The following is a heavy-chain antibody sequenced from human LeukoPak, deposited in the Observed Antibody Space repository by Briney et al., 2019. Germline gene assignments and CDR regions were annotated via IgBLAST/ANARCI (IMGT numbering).Heavy chain of an antibody. D-gene: IGHD2-15*01. CDR1: GFTFSSYE. Sequence: GGSLRLSCAASGFTFSSYEINWVRQAPGKGLEWLSYITSDSTLYYADCVKGRFTISRDNAKNSLYLQMNSLRAEDTAVYFCARKYCTGGSCRTGAFDIWGQGTMVTVSS. J-gene: IGHJ3*02. CDR3: ARKYCTGGSCRTGAFDI. CDR2: ITSDSTL. V-gene: IGHV3-48*03.